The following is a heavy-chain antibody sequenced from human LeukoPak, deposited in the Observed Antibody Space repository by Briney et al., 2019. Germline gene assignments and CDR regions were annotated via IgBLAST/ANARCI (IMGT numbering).Heavy chain of an antibody. CDR1: GFTFSTYW. CDR3: ARLEYSGSLHSDY. J-gene: IGHJ4*02. CDR2: IKHDGSEK. Sequence: PGGSLRLSCAASGFTFSTYWMNWVRQAPGKGLEWVANIKHDGSEKYYVDSVKGRFTISRDNAKNSLYLQMNSLRAEDTAVYYCARLEYSGSLHSDYWGQGTLVTVSS. D-gene: IGHD1-26*01. V-gene: IGHV3-7*01.